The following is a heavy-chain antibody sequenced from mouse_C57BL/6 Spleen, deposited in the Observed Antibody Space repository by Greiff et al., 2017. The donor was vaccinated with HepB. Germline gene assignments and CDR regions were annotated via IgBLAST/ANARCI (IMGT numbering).Heavy chain of an antibody. Sequence: VQLQQPGAELVMPGASVKLSCKASGYTFTSYWMHWVKQRPGQGLEWIGEIDPSDSYTNYNQKFKGKSTLTVDKSSSTAYMQLSSLTSEDSAVYYCARTYSSHWYFDVGGTGTTVTVSS. V-gene: IGHV1-69*01. D-gene: IGHD1-1*01. CDR3: ARTYSSHWYFDV. CDR2: IDPSDSYT. J-gene: IGHJ1*03. CDR1: GYTFTSYW.